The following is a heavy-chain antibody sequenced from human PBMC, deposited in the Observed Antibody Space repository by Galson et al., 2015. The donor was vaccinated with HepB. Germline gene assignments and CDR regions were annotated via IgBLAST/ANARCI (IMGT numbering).Heavy chain of an antibody. CDR3: ATTDSSSWYVGWFDP. D-gene: IGHD6-13*01. J-gene: IGHJ5*02. CDR2: FDPEDGET. Sequence: SVKVSCKVSGYTLTELSMHWVRQAPGKGLEWMGGFDPEDGETIYAQKFQGRVTMTEDTSTDTAYMELSSLRSEDTAVYYCATTDSSSWYVGWFDPWGQGTLVTVSS. V-gene: IGHV1-24*01. CDR1: GYTLTELS.